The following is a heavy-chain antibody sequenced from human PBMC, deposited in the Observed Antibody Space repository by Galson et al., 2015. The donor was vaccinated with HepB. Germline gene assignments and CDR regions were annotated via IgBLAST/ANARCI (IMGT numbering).Heavy chain of an antibody. D-gene: IGHD6-13*01. CDR3: ARAGYSRRWDWFDP. J-gene: IGHJ5*02. CDR2: INTNTGNP. Sequence: SVKVSCKASGYTFTSYAMNWVRQAPGQGLEWMGWINTNTGNPTYAQGFTGRFVFSLDTSVSTAYLQISSLKAEDTAVYYCARAGYSRRWDWFDPWGQGTLVTVSS. CDR1: GYTFTSYA. V-gene: IGHV7-4-1*02.